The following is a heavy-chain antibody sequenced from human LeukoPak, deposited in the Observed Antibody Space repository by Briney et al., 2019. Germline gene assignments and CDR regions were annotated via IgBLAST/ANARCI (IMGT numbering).Heavy chain of an antibody. CDR3: ARDLVVDTAMPFDY. CDR1: GFTFSSYS. CDR2: ISSSSSYI. D-gene: IGHD5-18*01. V-gene: IGHV3-21*01. J-gene: IGHJ4*02. Sequence: GGSLRLSCAASGFTFSSYSMNWVRQAPGKGLEWVSSISSSSSYIYYADSVKGRFTISRDNAKNSLYLQMNSLRAEGTAVYYCARDLVVDTAMPFDYWGQGTLVTVSS.